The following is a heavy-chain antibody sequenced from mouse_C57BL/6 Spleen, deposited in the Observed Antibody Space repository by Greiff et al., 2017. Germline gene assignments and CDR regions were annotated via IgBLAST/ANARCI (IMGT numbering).Heavy chain of an antibody. J-gene: IGHJ4*01. D-gene: IGHD2-2*01. Sequence: VQLQESGAELARPGASVKMSCKASGYTFTSYTMHWVKQRPGQGLEWIGYINPSSGYTKYNQKCKDKATLTADKSSSTAYMQLSSLTSEEAAVYYCARSVYGNDFMDYWGQGTSVTGSS. CDR1: GYTFTSYT. CDR3: ARSVYGNDFMDY. CDR2: INPSSGYT. V-gene: IGHV1-4*01.